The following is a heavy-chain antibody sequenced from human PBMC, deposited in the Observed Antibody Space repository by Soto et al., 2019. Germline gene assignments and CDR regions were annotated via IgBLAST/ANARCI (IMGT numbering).Heavy chain of an antibody. D-gene: IGHD3-10*01. J-gene: IGHJ5*02. CDR2: IYWDDDK. CDR1: GFSLSTSGVG. CDR3: AHHLWFGELSGWFDP. Sequence: QITLKESGPTLVKPTQTLTLTCTFSGFSLSTSGVGVGWIRQPPGKALEWLALIYWDDDKRYSPSLKSRLTITKDTSKNQVVLTMTNTDPVDTATYYCAHHLWFGELSGWFDPWGQGTLVTVSS. V-gene: IGHV2-5*02.